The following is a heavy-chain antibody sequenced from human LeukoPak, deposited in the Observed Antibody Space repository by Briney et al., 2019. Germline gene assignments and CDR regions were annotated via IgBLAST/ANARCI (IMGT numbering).Heavy chain of an antibody. CDR3: ARSYQLDY. J-gene: IGHJ4*02. D-gene: IGHD2-2*01. CDR1: GFYFSSFW. CDR2: IKYDGSEI. Sequence: GGSLRLSCVVSGFYFSSFWMTWVRQAPGKGLDWVANIKYDGSEIYYADSVKGRFTISRDNANSSLYLQLNNLRVEDTALCYCARSYQLDYWGQGTLVTVSS. V-gene: IGHV3-7*01.